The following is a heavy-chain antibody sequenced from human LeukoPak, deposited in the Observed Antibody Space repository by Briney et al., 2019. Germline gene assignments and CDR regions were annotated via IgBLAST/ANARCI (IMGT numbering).Heavy chain of an antibody. Sequence: GASVKVSCKASRYTFTRYGISWVRQATGQGLEWMGWMNPNSGNTGYAQKFQGRVTMTRNTSISTAYMELSSLRSEDTAVYYCARGWSDEDYYGSGRSPDLYGMDVWGQGTTVTVSS. D-gene: IGHD3-10*01. CDR1: RYTFTRYG. V-gene: IGHV1-8*01. J-gene: IGHJ6*02. CDR2: MNPNSGNT. CDR3: ARGWSDEDYYGSGRSPDLYGMDV.